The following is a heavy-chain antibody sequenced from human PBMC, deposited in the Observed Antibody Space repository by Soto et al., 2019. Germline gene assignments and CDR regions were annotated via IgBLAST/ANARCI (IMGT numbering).Heavy chain of an antibody. CDR3: ARPRYCSSTSSYSAFDI. CDR1: GFTFSSYA. Sequence: GGSLRLSCAASGFTFSSYAMHWVRQAPGKGLEYVSAISSNGGSTYYANSVKGRFTISRDNSKNTLYLQMGSLRAEDMAVYYCARPRYCSSTSSYSAFDIWGQGRRVTVSS. CDR2: ISSNGGST. J-gene: IGHJ3*02. D-gene: IGHD2-2*01. V-gene: IGHV3-64*01.